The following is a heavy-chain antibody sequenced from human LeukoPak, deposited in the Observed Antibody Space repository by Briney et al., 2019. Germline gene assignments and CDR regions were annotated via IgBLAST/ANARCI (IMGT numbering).Heavy chain of an antibody. CDR3: AGSAVVSFSIDY. D-gene: IGHD2-2*01. Sequence: KPSETLSLTCTVSGGSISSGGYYWSWIRQHPGKGLEWIGYIYYSGSTYYNPSLKSRVTISVDTSKNQFSLKLSSVTAADTAVYYCAGSAVVSFSIDYWGQGTLVTVSS. V-gene: IGHV4-31*03. CDR1: GGSISSGGYY. CDR2: IYYSGST. J-gene: IGHJ4*02.